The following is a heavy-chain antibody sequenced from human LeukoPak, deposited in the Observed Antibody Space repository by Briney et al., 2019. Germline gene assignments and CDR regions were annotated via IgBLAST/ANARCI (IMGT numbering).Heavy chain of an antibody. CDR3: ARVWDGYNYFDY. CDR2: INPNSGGS. V-gene: IGHV1-2*02. Sequence: ASVKVSCKASGYTFTGHYIYWVRQAPGQGLEWMGWINPNSGGSNYAQKFQGMVTMTRDTSISTAYMELSRLRSDDTAVYYCARVWDGYNYFDYWGQGTLVTVSS. D-gene: IGHD5-24*01. J-gene: IGHJ4*02. CDR1: GYTFTGHY.